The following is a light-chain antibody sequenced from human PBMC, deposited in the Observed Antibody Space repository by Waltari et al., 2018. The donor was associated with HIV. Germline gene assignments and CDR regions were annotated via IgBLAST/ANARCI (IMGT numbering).Light chain of an antibody. J-gene: IGKJ1*01. CDR2: LAS. Sequence: TQPPGSLSVSPVQSASISCLSSQSLLNKNGYHYLDWYLHKPGQSPQLLIYLASSRAPGVPDRFSGSGSGTDFTLTISRVETDDVGLYYCMETLQTPAFGQGTRLEI. V-gene: IGKV2-28*01. CDR1: QSLLNKNGYHY. CDR3: METLQTPA.